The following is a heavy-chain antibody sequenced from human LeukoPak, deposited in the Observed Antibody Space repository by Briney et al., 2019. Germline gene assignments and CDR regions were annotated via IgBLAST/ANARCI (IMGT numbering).Heavy chain of an antibody. CDR1: EFTFSTYN. Sequence: TGGSLRLSCAASEFTFSTYNMNGVRQAPGKGLEWVSYISSSLGTIYYADSVKGRFTLPRDIAKHSLYLQMNSLRAEETAVYYCAREGSDFWSGYSKGYFDYWGRGTLVTVSS. J-gene: IGHJ4*02. CDR3: AREGSDFWSGYSKGYFDY. V-gene: IGHV3-48*01. CDR2: ISSSLGTI. D-gene: IGHD3-3*01.